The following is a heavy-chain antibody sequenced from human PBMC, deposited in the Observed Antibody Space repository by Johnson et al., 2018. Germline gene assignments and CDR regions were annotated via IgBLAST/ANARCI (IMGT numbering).Heavy chain of an antibody. CDR3: GRAGGGGAHHVEYRQY. V-gene: IGHV3-33*01. D-gene: IGHD1-26*01. CDR1: GFPFSSYG. Sequence: QVQLVQSGGGVVQPGRSLTLYCAASGFPFSSYGMHWVRQAPGKGLEWVAVIWYDGGNKYYADSIEGRFTISRDNSKNTLYLQMNSLRDEDTAVYNCGRAGGGGAHHVEYRQYWGQGTLVTVSS. CDR2: IWYDGGNK. J-gene: IGHJ1*01.